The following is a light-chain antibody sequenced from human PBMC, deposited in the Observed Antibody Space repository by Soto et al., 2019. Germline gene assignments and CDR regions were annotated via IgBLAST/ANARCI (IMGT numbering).Light chain of an antibody. J-gene: IGLJ1*01. CDR3: NSYTSSSTLV. Sequence: QSALTQPASVSGSPGQSITISCTGTSSDVGGYNYVSWYQQHPGNAPKVMIYEVSNRPSGVSNRFSGSKSGNTASLTISGLQAEDEADYYCNSYTSSSTLVFGTGTKLTVL. V-gene: IGLV2-14*01. CDR1: SSDVGGYNY. CDR2: EVS.